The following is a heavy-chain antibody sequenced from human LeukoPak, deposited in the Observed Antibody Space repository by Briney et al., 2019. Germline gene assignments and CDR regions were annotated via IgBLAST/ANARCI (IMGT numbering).Heavy chain of an antibody. Sequence: PSETLSLTCTVSRGSISSGDYYWSWIRQPPGKGLEWLGYIHYSGNTYYNPSLKSRVTISVQTSKKQFSLNLSSVTAADTAVHYCARVTPRRSPITMEVVASYGMDVWGQGTTVTVSS. CDR2: IHYSGNT. V-gene: IGHV4-30-4*01. D-gene: IGHD3-22*01. CDR1: RGSISSGDYY. J-gene: IGHJ6*02. CDR3: ARVTPRRSPITMEVVASYGMDV.